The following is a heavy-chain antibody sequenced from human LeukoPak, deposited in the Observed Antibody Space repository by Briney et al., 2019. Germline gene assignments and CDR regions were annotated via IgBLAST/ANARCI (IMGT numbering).Heavy chain of an antibody. CDR3: ARGTRKFSGGINFDY. J-gene: IGHJ4*02. D-gene: IGHD2-15*01. CDR2: MYHSGST. CDR1: GGSFSGYY. V-gene: IGHV4-34*01. Sequence: PSETLSLTCAVYGGSFSGYYWSWVRQPPGKGLEWIGEMYHSGSTNYTPSLKSRVTISVDTSKNQFSLRLSSVTAADTAVYYCARGTRKFSGGINFDYWGQGTLVTVSS.